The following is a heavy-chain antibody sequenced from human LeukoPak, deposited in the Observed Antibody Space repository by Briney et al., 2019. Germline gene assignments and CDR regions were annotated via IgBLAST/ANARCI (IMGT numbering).Heavy chain of an antibody. CDR2: ISGSGGST. CDR1: GFSFSRYW. Sequence: PGGSLRLSCAASGFSFSRYWMSWVRQAPGKGLEWVSAISGSGGSTYYADSVKGRFTISRDNSKNTLYLQMNSLRAEDTAVYYCARGQTPTDYSSFDYWGQGTLVTVSS. D-gene: IGHD2-15*01. V-gene: IGHV3-23*01. J-gene: IGHJ4*02. CDR3: ARGQTPTDYSSFDY.